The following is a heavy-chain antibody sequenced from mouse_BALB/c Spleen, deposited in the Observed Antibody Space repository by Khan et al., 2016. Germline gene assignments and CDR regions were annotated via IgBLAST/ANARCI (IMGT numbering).Heavy chain of an antibody. D-gene: IGHD2-1*01. Sequence: IQLVQSGPELVKPGASVKVSCKASGYSFTHYNMYWVKSSHGKSLEWIGYIDPYNGFTSYNQKFEDKATLTVDRSSSAAFMHLNSLTSEDSAVYYCARNYGNPYYAMDYWGQGTSVTVSS. J-gene: IGHJ4*01. V-gene: IGHV1S135*01. CDR1: GYSFTHYN. CDR2: IDPYNGFT. CDR3: ARNYGNPYYAMDY.